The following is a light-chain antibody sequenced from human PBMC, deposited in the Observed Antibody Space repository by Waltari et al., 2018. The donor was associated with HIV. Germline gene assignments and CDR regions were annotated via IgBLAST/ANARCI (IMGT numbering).Light chain of an antibody. V-gene: IGLV2-11*01. Sequence: QSALTQPRSVSGSPGHSVTISCTGTTSDVGGYNYVSWYKQHPGKAPKCMIYDVSKRPSGVPDRFSGSKSGNTASLTISGLQAEDEADYYCCSYAGSYTFVGVVFGGGTKLTVL. CDR3: CSYAGSYTFVGVV. J-gene: IGLJ2*01. CDR1: TSDVGGYNY. CDR2: DVS.